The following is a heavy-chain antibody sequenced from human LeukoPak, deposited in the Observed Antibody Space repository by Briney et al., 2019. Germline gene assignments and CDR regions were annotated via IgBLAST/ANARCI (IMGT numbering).Heavy chain of an antibody. CDR1: GFTFSSYS. J-gene: IGHJ4*02. CDR3: ARDDISWRPYYFDY. V-gene: IGHV3-21*01. D-gene: IGHD6-13*01. CDR2: ISSSSSYI. Sequence: GGSLRLSCAASGFTFSSYSMNWVRQAPGKGLEWVSSISSSSSYIYYADSVKGRFTISRDNAKNSLYLQMNSLRAEDTAVYYCARDDISWRPYYFDYWGQGTLVTVSS.